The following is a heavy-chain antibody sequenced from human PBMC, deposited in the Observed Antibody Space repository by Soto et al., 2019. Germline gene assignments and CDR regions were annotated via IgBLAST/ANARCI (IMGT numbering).Heavy chain of an antibody. CDR2: IYYSGST. CDR3: ARDRHNNFFDP. J-gene: IGHJ5*02. D-gene: IGHD6-6*01. Sequence: PSETVSLTCTVSGASMSSGGYYWTWIRQSPGKGLEWIGYIYYSGSTYYNPSLESRVAISLDTSRSQFSLTLHSVTAADTAIYYCARDRHNNFFDPWGQGTLVTVSS. V-gene: IGHV4-31*03. CDR1: GASMSSGGYY.